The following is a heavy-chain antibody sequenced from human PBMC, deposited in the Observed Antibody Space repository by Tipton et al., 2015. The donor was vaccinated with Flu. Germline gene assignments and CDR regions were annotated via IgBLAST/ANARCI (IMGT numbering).Heavy chain of an antibody. CDR2: IHKTGST. D-gene: IGHD3-10*01. CDR3: ARSTYYYGSGSSDY. Sequence: TLSLTCSVSGDSIGSPYYWGWIRQPPGKGLEWIGNIHKTGSTYYNPSLTSRVTISVDTSKNQFSLRLTSVTAADTAVYYCARSTYYYGSGSSDYWGQGTLVTVSS. CDR1: GDSIGSPYY. V-gene: IGHV4-38-2*01. J-gene: IGHJ4*02.